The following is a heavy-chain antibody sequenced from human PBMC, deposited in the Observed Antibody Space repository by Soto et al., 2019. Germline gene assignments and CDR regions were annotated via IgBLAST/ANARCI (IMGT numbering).Heavy chain of an antibody. CDR2: ISSNSAYI. D-gene: IGHD6-13*01. J-gene: IGHJ5*02. Sequence: PGGSLRLSCAASGFTFRSFTMNWVRQAPGKGLEWVSTISSNSAYIYYTDALRGRFTISRDNAKNSLHLQMNSLRVEDTAVYYCTRDASRDSSARGWFDPWGPGTLVTVS. CDR1: GFTFRSFT. CDR3: TRDASRDSSARGWFDP. V-gene: IGHV3-21*01.